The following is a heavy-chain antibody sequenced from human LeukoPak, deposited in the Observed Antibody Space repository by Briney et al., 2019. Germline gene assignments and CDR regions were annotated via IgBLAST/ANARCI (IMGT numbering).Heavy chain of an antibody. CDR3: ARGNSGSKQVIDY. CDR1: GYSFTIYW. V-gene: IGHV5-51*01. CDR2: IYPGDSDT. D-gene: IGHD1-26*01. J-gene: IGHJ4*02. Sequence: GESLKISCKASGYSFTIYWIGWVRQMPGKGLECMGIIYPGDSDTRYSPSFQGQVTISADKSVTTAYLQWSSLKASDTAMYYCARGNSGSKQVIDYWGQGTLVTVSS.